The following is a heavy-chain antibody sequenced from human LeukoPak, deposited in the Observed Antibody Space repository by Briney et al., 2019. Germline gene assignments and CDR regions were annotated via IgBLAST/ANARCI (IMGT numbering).Heavy chain of an antibody. CDR3: ARDLGPNWLDP. CDR2: IYYSGST. Sequence: SETLSLTCTVSGGSISSYYWSWIRQPPGKGLEWIGYIYYSGSTNYNPSLKSRVTISVDTSKNQFSLKLSSVTAADTAVYYCARDLGPNWLDPWGQGTLVTVSS. J-gene: IGHJ5*02. V-gene: IGHV4-59*01. CDR1: GGSISSYY.